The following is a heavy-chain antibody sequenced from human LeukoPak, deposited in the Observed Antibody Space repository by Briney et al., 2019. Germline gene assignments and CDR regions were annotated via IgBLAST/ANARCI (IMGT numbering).Heavy chain of an antibody. V-gene: IGHV3-30*04. J-gene: IGHJ3*01. CDR3: TLRLFTGDAFDV. CDR1: GFTFSNYA. CDR2: VSGDESNI. D-gene: IGHD4/OR15-4a*01. Sequence: GRSLRLSCAASGFTFSNYAMYWVRQAPGKGLEWVAVVSGDESNIYYVDSVRGRFTFSRDNSRNTLFLQINSLRSEDTAVYYCTLRLFTGDAFDVWGQGTLVTVSS.